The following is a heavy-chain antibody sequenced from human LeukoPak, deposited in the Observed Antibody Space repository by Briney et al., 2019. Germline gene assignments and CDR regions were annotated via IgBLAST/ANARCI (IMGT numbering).Heavy chain of an antibody. CDR1: GYTFTSYG. D-gene: IGHD2-15*01. Sequence: GASVKVSFKASGYTFTSYGISWVRQAPGQGLEWMGWISAYNGNTNYAQKLQGRVTMTTDTSTSTAYMELRSLRSDDTAVYYCARGSGVVVVAATPDVFDYWGQGTLVTVSS. CDR3: ARGSGVVVVAATPDVFDY. V-gene: IGHV1-18*01. CDR2: ISAYNGNT. J-gene: IGHJ4*02.